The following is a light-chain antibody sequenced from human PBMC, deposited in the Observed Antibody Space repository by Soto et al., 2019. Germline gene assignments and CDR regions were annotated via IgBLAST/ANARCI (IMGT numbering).Light chain of an antibody. CDR2: TAS. Sequence: DIQLTQSPSSLSASIGDRVTITCRTSQTISIYLNWYRQSPGKAPNLLIYTASTLQSGVPSRFNGSGSGTDFTLTISSLQPEDFGTYYCQQSYSIPPTFGQGTKVEVK. V-gene: IGKV1-39*01. CDR3: QQSYSIPPT. CDR1: QTISIY. J-gene: IGKJ1*01.